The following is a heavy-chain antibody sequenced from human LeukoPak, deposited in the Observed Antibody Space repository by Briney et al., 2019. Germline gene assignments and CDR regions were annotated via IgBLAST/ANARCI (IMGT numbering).Heavy chain of an antibody. V-gene: IGHV3-21*01. J-gene: IGHJ4*02. CDR1: GFTFSSYS. Sequence: GASLRLSCEASGFTFSSYSMNWVRQAPGQGLEWISSISSSSSYIYYADSVKGRFTISRDNAKNSLYLQMNSLRAEDTAVYYCSRDRVTAISPFVYWGQGTLVTVSS. D-gene: IGHD2-21*02. CDR2: ISSSSSYI. CDR3: SRDRVTAISPFVY.